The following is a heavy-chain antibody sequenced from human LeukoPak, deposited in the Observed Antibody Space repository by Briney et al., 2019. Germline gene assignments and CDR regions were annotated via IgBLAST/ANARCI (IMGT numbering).Heavy chain of an antibody. Sequence: QTGGSLRLSCAASGFTFDDYAMHWVRQAPGKGLEWVSLISWDGGSTYYADSVKGRFTISRDNSKNSLYPQMNSLRAEDTALYYCAKDTAAAGTDLHLDYWGQGTLVTVSS. CDR3: AKDTAAAGTDLHLDY. CDR2: ISWDGGST. D-gene: IGHD6-13*01. V-gene: IGHV3-43D*04. CDR1: GFTFDDYA. J-gene: IGHJ4*02.